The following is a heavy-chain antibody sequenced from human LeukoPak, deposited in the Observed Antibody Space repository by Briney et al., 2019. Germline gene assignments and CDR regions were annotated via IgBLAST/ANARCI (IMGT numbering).Heavy chain of an antibody. CDR3: ARDRAFDI. J-gene: IGHJ3*02. V-gene: IGHV3-48*01. CDR2: ISSSSTI. Sequence: PGGSLRLSCAASGFTFSSYSMNWVRQAPGKGLEWVSYISSSSTIYYADSVKGRFTISRDNAKNSLYLQMNSLRAEDTAVYYCARDRAFDIWGQGTMVTVSS. CDR1: GFTFSSYS.